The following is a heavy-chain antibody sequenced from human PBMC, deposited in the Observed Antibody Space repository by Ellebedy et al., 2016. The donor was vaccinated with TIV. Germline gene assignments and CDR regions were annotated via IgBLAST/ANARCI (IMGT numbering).Heavy chain of an antibody. Sequence: GESLKISXAASGFTLSSYAMPWVRQAPGKRLDRVANIEQDGSEKYYADSVKGRFTISRDNSKNTLYLQTNSLRAEDTAVYYCAKGGALQDYYYMDVWGKGTTFTVSS. CDR3: AKGGALQDYYYMDV. CDR1: GFTLSSYA. J-gene: IGHJ6*03. CDR2: IEQDGSEK. V-gene: IGHV3-30*02.